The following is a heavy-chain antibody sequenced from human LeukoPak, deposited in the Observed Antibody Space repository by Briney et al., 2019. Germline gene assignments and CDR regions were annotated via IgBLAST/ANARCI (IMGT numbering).Heavy chain of an antibody. CDR3: VRGGYYVSGSFDY. CDR2: TNSDGSST. Sequence: QPGASLRLSCAAFGLSFSSYWMHWVRQGPGKGLVWVSRTNSDGSSTSYADSVKGRFTISRDNAKNTLYLQMNSLRAEDTAVYYCVRGGYYVSGSFDYWGQGTLVTVSA. D-gene: IGHD3-10*01. J-gene: IGHJ4*02. V-gene: IGHV3-74*01. CDR1: GLSFSSYW.